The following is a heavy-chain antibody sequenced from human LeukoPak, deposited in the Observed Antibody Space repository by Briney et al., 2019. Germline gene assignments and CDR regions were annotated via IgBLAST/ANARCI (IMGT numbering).Heavy chain of an antibody. CDR1: GFTVSTNY. CDR2: IYSGGST. D-gene: IGHD3-10*01. Sequence: GGSLRLSCAASGFTVSTNYMSWVRQAPGKGLEWVSVIYSGGSTYYADSVKGRFIISRDNTKNTLYLQMNSLRAEDTAVYYCAKVPDYGSGSQPEPYYYHYLDVWGKGTTVTVSS. V-gene: IGHV3-53*01. CDR3: AKVPDYGSGSQPEPYYYHYLDV. J-gene: IGHJ6*03.